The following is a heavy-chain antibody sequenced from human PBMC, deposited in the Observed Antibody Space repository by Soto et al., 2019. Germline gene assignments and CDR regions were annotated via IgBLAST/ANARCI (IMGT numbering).Heavy chain of an antibody. CDR1: GFTFSSYA. CDR3: ARDSGGVTTVRVEGLFDY. D-gene: IGHD4-4*01. V-gene: IGHV3-30-3*01. J-gene: IGHJ4*02. CDR2: ISYDGSNK. Sequence: QVQLVESGGGVVQPGRSLRLSCAASGFTFSSYAMHWVRQAPGKGLEWVAVISYDGSNKYYADSVKGRFTISRDNSKNTLYLQMNSLRAEDTAVYYCARDSGGVTTVRVEGLFDYWGQGTLVTVSS.